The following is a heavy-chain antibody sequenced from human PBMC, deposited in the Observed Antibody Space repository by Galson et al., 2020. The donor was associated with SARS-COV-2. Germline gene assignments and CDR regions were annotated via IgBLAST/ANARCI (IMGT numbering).Heavy chain of an antibody. CDR2: IKSKTDGGTT. CDR1: GFTFSNAW. J-gene: IGHJ3*02. CDR3: TTSSQQLTLDAFDI. V-gene: IGHV3-15*01. D-gene: IGHD6-13*01. Sequence: GESLKISCAASGFTFSNAWMSWVRQAPGKGLEWVGRIKSKTDGGTTDYAAPVKGRFTISRDDSKNTLYLQMNSLKTEDTAVYYCTTSSQQLTLDAFDIWGQGTMVTVSS.